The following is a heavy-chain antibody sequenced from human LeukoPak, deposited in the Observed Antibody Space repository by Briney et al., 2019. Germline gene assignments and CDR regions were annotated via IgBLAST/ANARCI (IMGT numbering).Heavy chain of an antibody. CDR2: IYYSGST. CDR1: GASISSTTYY. D-gene: IGHD6-19*01. Sequence: SETPSLTCTVSGASISSTTYYWGWIRQPPRKGLEWIASIYYSGSTYYNPSLKSRVTISVDTSKNQFSLKLSSVTAADTAVYYCARHKYSSGWPPEGAFDIWGQGTMVTVSS. V-gene: IGHV4-39*01. J-gene: IGHJ3*02. CDR3: ARHKYSSGWPPEGAFDI.